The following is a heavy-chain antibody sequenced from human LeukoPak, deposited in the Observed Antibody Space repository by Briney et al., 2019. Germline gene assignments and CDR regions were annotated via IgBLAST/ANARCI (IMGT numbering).Heavy chain of an antibody. CDR1: GFTFDDYA. CDR2: ISWDGGST. V-gene: IGHV3-43D*04. CDR3: AKDRVAAAVDYYYYYGMDV. Sequence: GGSLRLSCAASGFTFDDYAMHWVRQAPGKGLEWVSLISWDGGSTYYADSVKGRSTISRDNSKNSLYLQMNSLRAEDTALYYCAKDRVAAAVDYYYYYGMDVWGKGTTVTVSS. J-gene: IGHJ6*04. D-gene: IGHD6-13*01.